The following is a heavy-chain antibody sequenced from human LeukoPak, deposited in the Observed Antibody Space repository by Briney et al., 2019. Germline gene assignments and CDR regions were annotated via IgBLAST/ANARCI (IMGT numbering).Heavy chain of an antibody. V-gene: IGHV4-59*01. CDR2: IYYSGST. CDR1: GGSISSYY. CDR3: ARDREDTAMVPDYYYYMDV. D-gene: IGHD5-18*01. Sequence: SETLSLTCTVSGGSISSYYWSWIRQPPGKGLEYIGYIYYSGSTNYSPSLQSRVTISLDTSKNQFFLKLSSVTAADTAVYYCARDREDTAMVPDYYYYMDVWGNGTTVTVSS. J-gene: IGHJ6*03.